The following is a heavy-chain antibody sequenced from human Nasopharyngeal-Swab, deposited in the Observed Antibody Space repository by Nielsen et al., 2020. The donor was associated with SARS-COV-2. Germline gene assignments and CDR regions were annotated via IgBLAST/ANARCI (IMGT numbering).Heavy chain of an antibody. J-gene: IGHJ3*02. D-gene: IGHD6-13*01. V-gene: IGHV5-51*01. CDR1: GYNFATYW. CDR3: ARLPMRAASGRGAFDI. Sequence: GESLKISCKASGYNFATYWIGWVRQMPGEGLRWMGLIYPGDPDTRYSPSLQGQVTISADRSITTAYLQWSSLKASDTAMYYCARLPMRAASGRGAFDIWGQGTMVTVSS. CDR2: IYPGDPDT.